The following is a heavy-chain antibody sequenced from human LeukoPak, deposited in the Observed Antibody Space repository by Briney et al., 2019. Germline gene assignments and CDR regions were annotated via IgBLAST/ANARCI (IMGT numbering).Heavy chain of an antibody. D-gene: IGHD2-2*01. CDR2: IYYSGST. CDR1: GGSISSGAYY. V-gene: IGHV4-30-4*08. CDR3: ARVVVPAAHNWFDP. J-gene: IGHJ5*02. Sequence: SETLSLTCTVSGGSISSGAYYWSWIRQPPGKGLEWIGSIYYSGSTYYNPSLKSRVTISVDTSKNQLSLKLSSVTAADTAVYYCARVVVPAAHNWFDPWGQGTLVTVSS.